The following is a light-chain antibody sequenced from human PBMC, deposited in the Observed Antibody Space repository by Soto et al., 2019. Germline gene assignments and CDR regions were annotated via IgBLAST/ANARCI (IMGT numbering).Light chain of an antibody. J-gene: IGLJ2*01. Sequence: QSVLTQPPSVSGAPGQRVTISCTGSSSNIGAGYDVHWYQHLPGTAPKLLIYGNSNRPSGVPERCSGSKSGTSASLAITGLQAEDEADYYCQSYDSSLSGVVFGGGTKLTVL. CDR1: SSNIGAGYD. CDR3: QSYDSSLSGVV. CDR2: GNS. V-gene: IGLV1-40*01.